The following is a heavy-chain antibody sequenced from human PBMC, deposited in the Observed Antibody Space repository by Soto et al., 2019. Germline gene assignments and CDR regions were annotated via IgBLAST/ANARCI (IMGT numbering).Heavy chain of an antibody. Sequence: SETLSLTCTVSGSSISPFYWSWIRQPPGRGLEWIGYIYYTGSTKYNPSLKSRVTLSLGTSRNQLSLKLSSVTAADTAVYFCTRVGRYYGDYPNFDYWGPGTLVTVSS. CDR2: IYYTGST. D-gene: IGHD4-17*01. CDR3: TRVGRYYGDYPNFDY. J-gene: IGHJ4*02. CDR1: GSSISPFY. V-gene: IGHV4-59*01.